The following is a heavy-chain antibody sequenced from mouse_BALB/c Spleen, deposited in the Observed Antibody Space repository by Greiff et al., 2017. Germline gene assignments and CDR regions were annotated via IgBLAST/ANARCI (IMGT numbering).Heavy chain of an antibody. J-gene: IGHJ1*01. CDR2: IDPANGNT. CDR1: GFNIKDTY. Sequence: VQLQQSGAELVKPGASVKLSCTASGFNIKDTYMHWVKQRPEQGLEWIGRIDPANGNTKYDPKFQGKATITADTSSNTAYLQLSSLTSEDTAVYYCARPLYGSSYVRYFDVWGAGTTGTVSS. D-gene: IGHD1-1*01. CDR3: ARPLYGSSYVRYFDV. V-gene: IGHV14-3*02.